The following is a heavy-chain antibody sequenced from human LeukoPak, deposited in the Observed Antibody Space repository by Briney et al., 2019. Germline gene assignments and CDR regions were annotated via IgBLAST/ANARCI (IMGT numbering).Heavy chain of an antibody. CDR2: TYTGGST. D-gene: IGHD2-15*01. CDR3: ARESGNGGWYFDY. V-gene: IGHV3-53*01. CDR1: GFAVSSKY. J-gene: IGHJ4*02. Sequence: GGSLRLSCAASGFAVSSKYMTWVRQVPGKGLEWVSVTYTGGSTYYADSVKGRFTISRDNAKNTLYLQMNSLRAEDTAVYYCARESGNGGWYFDYWGQGTLVTVSS.